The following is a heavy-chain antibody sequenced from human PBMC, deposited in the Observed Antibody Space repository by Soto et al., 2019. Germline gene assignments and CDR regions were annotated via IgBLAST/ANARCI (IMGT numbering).Heavy chain of an antibody. Sequence: SVKVSCKASGGTFSSYAISWVRQAPGQGLEWMGGIIPIFGTANYAQKFQGRVTITADESTSTAYMELSSLRSEDTAVYYCAGEYSSSSGAYYYYGMDVWGQGTTVTVSS. V-gene: IGHV1-69*13. CDR3: AGEYSSSSGAYYYYGMDV. CDR1: GGTFSSYA. D-gene: IGHD6-6*01. J-gene: IGHJ6*02. CDR2: IIPIFGTA.